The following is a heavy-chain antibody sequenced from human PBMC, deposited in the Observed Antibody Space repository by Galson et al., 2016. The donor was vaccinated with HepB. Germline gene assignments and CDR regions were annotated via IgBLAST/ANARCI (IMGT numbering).Heavy chain of an antibody. J-gene: IGHJ4*02. V-gene: IGHV3-23*01. D-gene: IGHD4/OR15-4a*01. Sequence: SLRLSCAASGFFFSGRAMSWVRQAPGKGLEWVSGINRYGATTGYAASVKGRFTISRDNSNNTLYLQMNSLTTEDTAVYYCARDDYSGGRGSPDYWGQGPLVTVSS. CDR1: GFFFSGRA. CDR3: ARDDYSGGRGSPDY. CDR2: INRYGATT.